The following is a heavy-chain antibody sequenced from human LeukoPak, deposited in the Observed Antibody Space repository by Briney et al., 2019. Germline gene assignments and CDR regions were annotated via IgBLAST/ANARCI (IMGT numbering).Heavy chain of an antibody. CDR1: GFTFTSSA. D-gene: IGHD3-10*01. CDR2: IVVGSGNT. Sequence: ASVKVSCKASGFTFTSSAVQWVRQARGQRLEWIGWIVVGSGNTDYAQKFQERVTITRDMSTSTAYMELSSLRSEDTAVYYCAADVGYYYGSGALWGQGTMVTVSS. J-gene: IGHJ3*01. V-gene: IGHV1-58*01. CDR3: AADVGYYYGSGAL.